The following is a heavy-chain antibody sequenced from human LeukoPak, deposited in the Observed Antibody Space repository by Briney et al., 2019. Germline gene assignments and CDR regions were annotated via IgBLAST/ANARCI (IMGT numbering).Heavy chain of an antibody. D-gene: IGHD3-22*01. V-gene: IGHV3-66*02. Sequence: PGRSLRPSCAASGFTVSSNYMTWVRQAPGKGLEWVSAIYTGGSTYYADSVKGRFTISRDKSKNTLYLQMNSLRVEDTAVYYCARDYYYDSSGPGPMDVWGQGTTVTVSS. J-gene: IGHJ6*02. CDR1: GFTVSSNY. CDR3: ARDYYYDSSGPGPMDV. CDR2: IYTGGST.